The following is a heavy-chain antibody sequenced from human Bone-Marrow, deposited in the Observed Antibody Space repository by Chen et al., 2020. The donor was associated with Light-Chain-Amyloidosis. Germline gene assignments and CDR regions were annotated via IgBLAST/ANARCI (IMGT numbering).Heavy chain of an antibody. Sequence: EVRLVESGGGVVKPGGSLRLSCEASGFSFSNAWVTWVSQAPGKGLEWLGRIKSESDGGTTAFAASVQGRFCISRDQTRNTVYLQMSSLKSDDTAIYYCASDGGLVVVEAAVWGQGTKVTVSS. J-gene: IGHJ4*02. CDR2: IKSESDGGTT. V-gene: IGHV3-15*01. CDR3: ASDGGLVVVEAAV. D-gene: IGHD2-21*01. CDR1: GFSFSNAW.